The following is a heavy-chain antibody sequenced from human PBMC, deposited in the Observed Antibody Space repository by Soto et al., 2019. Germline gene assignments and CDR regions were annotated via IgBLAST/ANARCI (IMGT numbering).Heavy chain of an antibody. V-gene: IGHV1-69*01. Sequence: QLQLVQSGAEVREPGSSVKVSCKASGGTFSSYTVIWVRQAPGQGLEWMGGITPTLNIAKYAEKFQGRVTITADESKGKVNLQLGSLRSEDPAVYFCARSYYRGSKPSSFDQWGQGNPGRRLL. CDR1: GGTFSSYT. J-gene: IGHJ4*02. CDR2: ITPTLNIA. D-gene: IGHD1-26*01. CDR3: ARSYYRGSKPSSFDQ.